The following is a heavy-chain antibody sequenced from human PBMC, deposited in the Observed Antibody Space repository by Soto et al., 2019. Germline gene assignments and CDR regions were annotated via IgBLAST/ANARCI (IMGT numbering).Heavy chain of an antibody. CDR2: VSYTGST. CDR1: GGSVTSRTYS. V-gene: IGHV4-39*01. D-gene: IGHD3-10*01. Sequence: SKTLTLTCAVSGGSVTSRTYSGGSIRQPPGQGLECIATVSYTGSTYSYPSLMSLASVYVDTSNNHFSLRLTSLTAADSAVYYCARHLRPLGRFHWGQGTLVTVSS. J-gene: IGHJ4*03. CDR3: ARHLRPLGRFH.